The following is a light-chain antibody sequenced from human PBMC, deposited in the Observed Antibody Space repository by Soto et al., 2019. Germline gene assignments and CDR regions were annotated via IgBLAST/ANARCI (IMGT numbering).Light chain of an antibody. CDR1: QGIRND. CDR3: LQDYNYPLT. CDR2: AAT. Sequence: AIQMTQSPSSLSASVGDRVTITCRASQGIRNDLGWYQQKPGKAPKLLIYAATTLQSGVPSRFSGSGSGADFTLTISSLQPEDFATYYCLQDYNYPLTFGGGTKVDIK. V-gene: IGKV1-6*01. J-gene: IGKJ4*01.